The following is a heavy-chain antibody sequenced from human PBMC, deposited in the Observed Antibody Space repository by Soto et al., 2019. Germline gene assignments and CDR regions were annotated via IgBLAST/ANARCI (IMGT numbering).Heavy chain of an antibody. CDR2: ISWNSGSI. Sequence: GGSLRLSCAASGFTFDDYAMHWVRQAPGKGLEWVSGISWNSGSIGYADSVKGRFTISRDNAKKSLHLQMNSLSAEDMALYYCAKGSGEGYYFDYWGQGTMVTVSS. J-gene: IGHJ4*02. CDR1: GFTFDDYA. D-gene: IGHD4-17*01. CDR3: AKGSGEGYYFDY. V-gene: IGHV3-9*03.